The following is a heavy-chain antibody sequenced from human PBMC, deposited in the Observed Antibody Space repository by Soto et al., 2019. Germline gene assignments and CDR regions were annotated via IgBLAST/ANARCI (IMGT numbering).Heavy chain of an antibody. CDR3: AKGASTTVFAFNDY. CDR1: GFTFDDSA. V-gene: IGHV3-9*01. CDR2: ISWNSGNL. D-gene: IGHD4-17*01. J-gene: IGHJ4*02. Sequence: EVQLVESGGGLVQPGRSLRLSCAASGFTFDDSAMHWVRQGPGKGLEWVSSISWNSGNLGYADPVKGRFTISRDNAKNSLYLQMNSLRGEDTALYYCAKGASTTVFAFNDYWGQGTLVTVSS.